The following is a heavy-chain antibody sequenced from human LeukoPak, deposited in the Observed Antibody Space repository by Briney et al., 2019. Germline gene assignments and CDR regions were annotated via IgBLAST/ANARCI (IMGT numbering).Heavy chain of an antibody. Sequence: PSQTLSLTCTVSGGSISSGGYYWSWIRQHPGKGLEWIGYIYYSGSTYYNPSLKSRVTISVDTSKNQFSLKLSSVTAADTAVYYCARDPNGDYVGAFWFDPRGQGTLVSVSS. D-gene: IGHD4-17*01. CDR2: IYYSGST. V-gene: IGHV4-31*03. CDR3: ARDPNGDYVGAFWFDP. J-gene: IGHJ5*02. CDR1: GGSISSGGYY.